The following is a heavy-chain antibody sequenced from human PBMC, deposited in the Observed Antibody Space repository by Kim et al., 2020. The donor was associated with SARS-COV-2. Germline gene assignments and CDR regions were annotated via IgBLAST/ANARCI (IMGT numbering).Heavy chain of an antibody. CDR1: GFTFSSYG. CDR2: ISYDGSNK. V-gene: IGHV3-33*05. Sequence: GGSLRLSCAASGFTFSSYGMHWVRQAPGKGLEWVAVISYDGSNKYYADSVKGRFTISRDNSKNTLYLQMNSLRAEDTAVYYCARGYSGYDPPFDYWGQGTLVTVSS. J-gene: IGHJ4*02. D-gene: IGHD5-12*01. CDR3: ARGYSGYDPPFDY.